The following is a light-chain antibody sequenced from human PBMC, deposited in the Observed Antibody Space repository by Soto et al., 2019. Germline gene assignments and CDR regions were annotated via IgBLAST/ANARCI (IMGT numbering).Light chain of an antibody. CDR2: TAS. J-gene: IGKJ1*01. CDR1: QGIGKN. CDR3: QKYDSVPWS. Sequence: DIQMTQSLSSLSTSVGDTVTITCRASQGIGKNLAWYQQKPGKVPKVLIYTASTLHSGVPSRFSGSGSGTDFTLTINSLQPEDVATYFCQKYDSVPWSFGQGTRVEI. V-gene: IGKV1-27*01.